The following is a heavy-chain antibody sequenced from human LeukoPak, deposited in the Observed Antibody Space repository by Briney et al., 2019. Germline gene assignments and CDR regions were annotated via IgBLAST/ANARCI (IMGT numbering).Heavy chain of an antibody. CDR3: AKEEDYGDYTDY. V-gene: IGHV3-30*18. D-gene: IGHD4-17*01. Sequence: GRSLRLSCAASGFTFSSYGMHWVRQAPGKELEWVAVISYDGSNKYYADSVKGRFTISRDNSKNTLYLQMNSLRAEDTAVYYCAKEEDYGDYTDYWGQGTLVTVSS. CDR1: GFTFSSYG. CDR2: ISYDGSNK. J-gene: IGHJ4*02.